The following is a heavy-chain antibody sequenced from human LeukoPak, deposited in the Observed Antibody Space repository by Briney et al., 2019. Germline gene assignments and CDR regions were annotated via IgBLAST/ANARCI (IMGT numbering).Heavy chain of an antibody. Sequence: PSETLSLTCSVSGDSISRYYWSWVRQPAGKGPEWIGRVYTSGSTNYNPSLKSRVTMSLDPSKNQFSLKLSSVTAADTAVYYCARAGLGYSYGFDYWGQGTLVTVSS. CDR3: ARAGLGYSYGFDY. V-gene: IGHV4-4*07. D-gene: IGHD5-18*01. CDR1: GDSISRYY. J-gene: IGHJ4*02. CDR2: VYTSGST.